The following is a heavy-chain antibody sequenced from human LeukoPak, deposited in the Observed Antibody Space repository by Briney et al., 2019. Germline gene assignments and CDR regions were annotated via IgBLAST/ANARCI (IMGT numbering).Heavy chain of an antibody. CDR3: ARDRQQLVHGNNWFDP. CDR1: GYTFTSYD. CDR2: MNPNSGNT. V-gene: IGHV1-8*01. Sequence: GASVKVSCKASGYTFTSYDINWVRQATGQGLEWMGWMNPNSGNTGYAQKFQGRVTMTRNTSISTAYMELSSLRSEDTAVYYCARDRQQLVHGNNWFDPWGQGTLVTVSS. D-gene: IGHD6-13*01. J-gene: IGHJ5*02.